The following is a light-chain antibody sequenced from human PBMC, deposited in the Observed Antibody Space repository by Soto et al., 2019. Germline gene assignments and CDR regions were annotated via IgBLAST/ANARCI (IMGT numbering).Light chain of an antibody. V-gene: IGKV1-39*01. Sequence: DIQMTQSPSSLSASVGDRFTITCRASQSISSYLNWYQQKPGKAPKLLIYAASSLQSGVPSRFSGSGSGTDFTLTISSLQPEDFATYYCQQSYRTPYTFGQGTKVDIK. CDR2: AAS. CDR1: QSISSY. J-gene: IGKJ2*01. CDR3: QQSYRTPYT.